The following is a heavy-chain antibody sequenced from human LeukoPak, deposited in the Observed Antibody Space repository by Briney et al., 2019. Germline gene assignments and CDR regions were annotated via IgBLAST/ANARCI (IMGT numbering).Heavy chain of an antibody. Sequence: PSETLSLTCTVSGDSISSSSYYGAWIRQPPGKGLEWIVTIYYSGSTYYSPSLKSRVTISVHTSKNQISLKLSSVTSADTAVYYCAIQAPLAYNFRYIKGFDFWRQGTLVTVSS. J-gene: IGHJ4*02. D-gene: IGHD3-16*02. V-gene: IGHV4-39*01. CDR1: GDSISSSSYY. CDR3: AIQAPLAYNFRYIKGFDF. CDR2: IYYSGST.